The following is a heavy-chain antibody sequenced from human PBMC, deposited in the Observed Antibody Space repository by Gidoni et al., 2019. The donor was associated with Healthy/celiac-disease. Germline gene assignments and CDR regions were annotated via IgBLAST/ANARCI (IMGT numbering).Heavy chain of an antibody. V-gene: IGHV4-30-2*01. D-gene: IGHD4-17*01. CDR2: IYHSGST. CDR3: ASSTVTSAAYFQH. CDR1: GGSISSGGYS. Sequence: QLQLQESGSGLVKPSQTLSLTCAVSGGSISSGGYSCSWIRQPPGKGLEWIGYIYHSGSTYYNPSLKSRVTISVDRSKNQFSLKLSSVTAADTAVYYCASSTVTSAAYFQHWGQGTLVTVSS. J-gene: IGHJ1*01.